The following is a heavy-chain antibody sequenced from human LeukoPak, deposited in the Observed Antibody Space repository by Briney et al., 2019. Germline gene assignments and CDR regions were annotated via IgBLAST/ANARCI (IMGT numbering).Heavy chain of an antibody. D-gene: IGHD1-26*01. Sequence: SETLSLTCTVSGGSISSYYWSWIRQPPGKGLEWIGYIYYSGSTNYNPSLKSRVTISVDTSKNQFSQKLSSVTAADTAVYYCARFLFRGSYSNNWFDLWGEGTLVTVSS. CDR1: GGSISSYY. CDR3: ARFLFRGSYSNNWFDL. CDR2: IYYSGST. J-gene: IGHJ5*02. V-gene: IGHV4-59*01.